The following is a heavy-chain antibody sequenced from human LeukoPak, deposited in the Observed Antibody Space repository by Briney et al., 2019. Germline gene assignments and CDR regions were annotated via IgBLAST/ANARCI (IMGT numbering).Heavy chain of an antibody. V-gene: IGHV3-64*01. CDR3: ARASVAGNWYFDL. D-gene: IGHD6-19*01. CDR1: GFTFSSYA. Sequence: GGSLRLSCAASGFTFSSYAMHWVRQAPGKGLEYVSAISSNGGSTYYANSVKGRFTISRDNSKNTLYLQMGSLRAEDMAVYYCARASVAGNWYFDLWGRGTLVTVSS. J-gene: IGHJ2*01. CDR2: ISSNGGST.